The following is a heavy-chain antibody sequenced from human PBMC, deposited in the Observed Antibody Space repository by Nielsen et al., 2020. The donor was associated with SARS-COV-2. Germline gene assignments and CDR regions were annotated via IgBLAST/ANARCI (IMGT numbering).Heavy chain of an antibody. CDR2: ASASGGST. V-gene: IGHV3-23*01. J-gene: IGHJ3*01. CDR1: GFTFNIYA. D-gene: IGHD3-10*01. CDR3: AKDGVVRGDALDL. Sequence: GGSLRLSCAASGFTFNIYAMAWVRRAPGRGLQWVTGASASGGSTYYTDSVKGRFSISRDNSKITLFLQMHSLRVEDTALYYCAKDGVVRGDALDLWGQGTMVTVSS.